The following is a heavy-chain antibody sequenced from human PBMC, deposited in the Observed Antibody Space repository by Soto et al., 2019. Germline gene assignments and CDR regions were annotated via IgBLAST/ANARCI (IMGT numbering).Heavy chain of an antibody. Sequence: SETLSLTCTVSGGSISSGDYYWSWIRQHPGKGLEWIGYIYYSGSTYYNPSLKSRVTISVDTSKNQFSLKLSSVTAADTAVYYCARGHDPIVNYYFDYWGQGTLVTVSS. V-gene: IGHV4-31*03. CDR3: ARGHDPIVNYYFDY. J-gene: IGHJ4*02. CDR1: GGSISSGDYY. CDR2: IYYSGST. D-gene: IGHD1-20*01.